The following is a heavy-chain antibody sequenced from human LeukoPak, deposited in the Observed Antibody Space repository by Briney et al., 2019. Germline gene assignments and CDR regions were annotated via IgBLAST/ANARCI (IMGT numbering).Heavy chain of an antibody. D-gene: IGHD6-13*01. CDR3: ARSLMGIAAAGTGGYAFDI. CDR2: IYYSGST. V-gene: IGHV4-59*01. J-gene: IGHJ3*02. Sequence: PSETLSLTCTVSGGSISSYYWSWIRQPPGKGLEWIGYIYYSGSTNYNPSLKSRVTISVDTSKNQFSLKLSSVTAADTAVYYCARSLMGIAAAGTGGYAFDIWGQGTMVTVSS. CDR1: GGSISSYY.